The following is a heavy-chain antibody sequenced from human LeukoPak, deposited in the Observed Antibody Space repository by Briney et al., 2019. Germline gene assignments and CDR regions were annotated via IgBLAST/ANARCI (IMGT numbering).Heavy chain of an antibody. Sequence: PGRSLRLSCAASGFTFSSYGMHWVRQAPGKGLEWVAVISYDGSNKYYADSVKGRFTISRDNSKNTLYLQMNSLRAEDTAVYYFAKGVLYSSGWYFDYWGQGTLVTVSS. CDR3: AKGVLYSSGWYFDY. CDR2: ISYDGSNK. V-gene: IGHV3-30*18. D-gene: IGHD6-19*01. CDR1: GFTFSSYG. J-gene: IGHJ4*02.